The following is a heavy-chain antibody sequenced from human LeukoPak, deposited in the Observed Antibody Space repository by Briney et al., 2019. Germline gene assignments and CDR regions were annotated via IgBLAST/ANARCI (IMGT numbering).Heavy chain of an antibody. CDR3: AKAYCSGGSCYHFDY. Sequence: GGSLRLSCAASGFTFSGYGMHWVRQAPGKGLEWVAFIRYDGSNKYYADSVKGRFTISRDNSKNTLYLQMNSLRAEDTAVYYCAKAYCSGGSCYHFDYWGQGTLVTVSS. V-gene: IGHV3-30*02. CDR2: IRYDGSNK. D-gene: IGHD2-15*01. CDR1: GFTFSGYG. J-gene: IGHJ4*02.